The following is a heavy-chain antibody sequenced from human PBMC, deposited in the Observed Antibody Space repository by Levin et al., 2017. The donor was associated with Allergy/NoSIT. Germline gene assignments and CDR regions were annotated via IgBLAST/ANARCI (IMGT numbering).Heavy chain of an antibody. Sequence: GESLKISCAASGFTFSSYWMHWVRQAPGKGLVWVSRINSDGSSTSYADSVKGRFTISRDNAKNTLYLQMNSLRAEDTAVYYCARGSLDGSYDYWGQGTLVTVSS. J-gene: IGHJ4*02. V-gene: IGHV3-74*01. D-gene: IGHD5-24*01. CDR1: GFTFSSYW. CDR3: ARGSLDGSYDY. CDR2: INSDGSST.